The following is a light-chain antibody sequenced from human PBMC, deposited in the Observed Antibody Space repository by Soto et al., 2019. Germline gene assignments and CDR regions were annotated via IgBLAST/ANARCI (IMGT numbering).Light chain of an antibody. Sequence: DNKMTQSPSTLSASVGDRVTITCRASQSISSWLAWYQQKPGKAPKLLIYKASSLESGVPSRFSGSGSGTEFTLTISSLQPDDFATDYCQHLWTFGQGTKVDIK. V-gene: IGKV1-5*03. CDR1: QSISSW. CDR2: KAS. J-gene: IGKJ1*01. CDR3: QHLWT.